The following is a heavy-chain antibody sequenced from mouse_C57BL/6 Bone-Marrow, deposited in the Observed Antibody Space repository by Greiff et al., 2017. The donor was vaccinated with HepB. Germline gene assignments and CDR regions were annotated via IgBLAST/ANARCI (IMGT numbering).Heavy chain of an antibody. CDR2: ICSCGSYT. D-gene: IGHD1-1*01. CDR3: ARRGVDWYFDV. J-gene: IGHJ1*03. CDR1: GLPFSSHG. V-gene: IGHV5-6*02. Sequence: EVKLMESGGDLVKPGGSLKLFCAASGLPFSSHGMSWVRQTPDKRLEWVATICSCGSYTYHPDSVKGRFTISRDNAKNTLYLQMSRLKSEDTAMYDCARRGVDWYFDVWGTGTTVTVSS.